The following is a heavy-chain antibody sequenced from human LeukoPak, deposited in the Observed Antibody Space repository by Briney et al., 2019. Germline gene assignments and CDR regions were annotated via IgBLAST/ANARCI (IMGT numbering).Heavy chain of an antibody. D-gene: IGHD2-15*01. J-gene: IGHJ4*02. Sequence: GSSVKVSCKASGGTFSSYAISWVRQAPGQGLEWMGRIIPIFGIANYAQKFQGRVTITADKPTSTAYMELRSLRSEDTAVYYCARAGYCSGGSCFALDYWGQGTLVTVSS. CDR1: GGTFSSYA. V-gene: IGHV1-69*04. CDR2: IIPIFGIA. CDR3: ARAGYCSGGSCFALDY.